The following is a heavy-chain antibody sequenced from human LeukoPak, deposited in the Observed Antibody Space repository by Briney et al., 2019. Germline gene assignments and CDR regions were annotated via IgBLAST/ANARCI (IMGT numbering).Heavy chain of an antibody. J-gene: IGHJ3*02. CDR1: GYTFTRYG. V-gene: IGHV1-18*01. D-gene: IGHD3-10*01. CDR3: TIVLLWFGEFAGGAFEI. CDR2: ISAYNGNT. Sequence: ASVTVSCKASGYTFTRYGISWVRQPPGQGLEWMGWISAYNGNTNYAQKLQGRVTITTDTSTSTAYMELRSLRSDDTAVEYGTIVLLWFGEFAGGAFEIWGQGTMVTVSS.